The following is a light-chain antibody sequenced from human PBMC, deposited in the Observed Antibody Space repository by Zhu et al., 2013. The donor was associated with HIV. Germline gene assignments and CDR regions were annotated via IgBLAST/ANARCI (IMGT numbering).Light chain of an antibody. Sequence: QSVLTQPPSVSAAPGQKVTIFCSGSSSNIGNNYVSWYQQLPGTAPKLLIYDNNKRPSGIPDRFSGSKSGTSATLGITGLQTGDEADYYCGTWDSSLSAGVFGTGTKVTVL. CDR2: DNN. CDR3: GTWDSSLSAGV. J-gene: IGLJ1*01. V-gene: IGLV1-51*01. CDR1: SSNIGNNY.